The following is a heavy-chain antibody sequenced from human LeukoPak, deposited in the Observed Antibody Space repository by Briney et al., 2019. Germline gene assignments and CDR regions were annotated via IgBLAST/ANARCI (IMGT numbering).Heavy chain of an antibody. CDR3: TTYPYSSGWYPFDS. J-gene: IGHJ5*01. D-gene: IGHD6-19*01. Sequence: GGSLRLSCAASGFSFSNAWMDWVRQAQGKGLEWVGRIKSKTDGGTMEYAAPVQGRFTLSRDDSKNTLYLQMNSLKTEDTAVYYCTTYPYSSGWYPFDSWGQGTLVTVSS. CDR1: GFSFSNAW. CDR2: IKSKTDGGTM. V-gene: IGHV3-15*01.